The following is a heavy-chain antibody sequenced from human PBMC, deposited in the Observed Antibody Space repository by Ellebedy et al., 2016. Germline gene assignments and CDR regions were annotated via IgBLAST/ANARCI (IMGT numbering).Heavy chain of an antibody. J-gene: IGHJ4*02. D-gene: IGHD4-17*01. V-gene: IGHV3-53*01. Sequence: GGSLRLSXAASGFTVGNNYMSWVRQAPGKGLEWISTISGDGDTTFSADSVKGRFTISRDNSRDTLYLQMNSLRAEDTAVYYCYYGHYSGYWGQGTLVTVSS. CDR2: ISGDGDTT. CDR1: GFTVGNNY. CDR3: YYGHYSGY.